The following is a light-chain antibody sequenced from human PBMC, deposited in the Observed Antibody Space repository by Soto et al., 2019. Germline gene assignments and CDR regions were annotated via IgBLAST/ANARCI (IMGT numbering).Light chain of an antibody. CDR2: DAS. CDR3: QQRSNWSPIT. CDR1: QSVSSY. Sequence: EIVLTQSPATLSLSPGERATLSCRASQSVSSYLAWYHQKPGQAPRLLIYDASNRATGIPARFSGSGSGTDFTLTISSLEPEDFAVYYGQQRSNWSPITFGQGTRLEIK. J-gene: IGKJ5*01. V-gene: IGKV3-11*01.